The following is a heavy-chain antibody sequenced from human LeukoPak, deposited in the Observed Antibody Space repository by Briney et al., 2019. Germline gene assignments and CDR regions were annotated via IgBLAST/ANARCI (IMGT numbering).Heavy chain of an antibody. V-gene: IGHV3-73*01. CDR2: IRSKANSYAT. J-gene: IGHJ3*02. D-gene: IGHD3-22*01. CDR3: TRHSNQNYYDSSGYVDDAFDI. Sequence: GGSLKLSCAASGFTFSGSAMPWVRQASGKGLEWVGRIRSKANSYATAYAASVKGRFTISRDDSKNTAYLQMNSLKTEDTAVYYCTRHSNQNYYDSSGYVDDAFDIWGQGTMVTVSS. CDR1: GFTFSGSA.